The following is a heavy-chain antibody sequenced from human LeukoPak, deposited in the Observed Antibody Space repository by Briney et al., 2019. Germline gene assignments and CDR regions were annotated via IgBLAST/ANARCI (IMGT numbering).Heavy chain of an antibody. CDR1: GYTFTGYY. CDR3: ARLAPSRYCSSTSCYGSYYYYYMDV. Sequence: ASVKVSCKASGYTFTGYYMHWVRQAPGQGLEWMGWINPNSGGTNYAQKFQGRVTMTRDTSISTAYMELSRLRSDDTAVYYCARLAPSRYCSSTSCYGSYYYYYMDVWGKGTTVTISS. V-gene: IGHV1-2*02. D-gene: IGHD2-2*01. CDR2: INPNSGGT. J-gene: IGHJ6*03.